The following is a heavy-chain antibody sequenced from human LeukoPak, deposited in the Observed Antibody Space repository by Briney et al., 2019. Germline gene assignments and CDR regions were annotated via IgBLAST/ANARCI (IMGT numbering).Heavy chain of an antibody. CDR1: GDSVSSNSAA. J-gene: IGHJ5*02. Sequence: SQTLSLTCALSGDSVSSNSAAGDWVRQSPWRGLEWLGRTYYRSKWYNDYAVSVKSRITITPATSKNQFSLQLNSVTPEDTAVYYCARDVSWQWLNWFDPWGQGTLVTVSS. D-gene: IGHD6-19*01. CDR3: ARDVSWQWLNWFDP. CDR2: TYYRSKWYN. V-gene: IGHV6-1*01.